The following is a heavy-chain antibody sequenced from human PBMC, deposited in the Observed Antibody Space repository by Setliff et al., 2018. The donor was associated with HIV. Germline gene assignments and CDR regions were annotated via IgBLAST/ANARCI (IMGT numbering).Heavy chain of an antibody. V-gene: IGHV3-20*04. D-gene: IGHD4-4*01. CDR3: AADVPNFSDDYIPIDY. CDR1: GFTFEDYG. Sequence: GGSLRLSCAVSGFTFEDYGMSWVRQAPGKGLEWVSLISWDGDSTYYADSVKGRFTISRDDSRNTLFLHMSDLKTEDTGVYYCAADVPNFSDDYIPIDYWGRGTLVTVSS. CDR2: ISWDGDST. J-gene: IGHJ4*02.